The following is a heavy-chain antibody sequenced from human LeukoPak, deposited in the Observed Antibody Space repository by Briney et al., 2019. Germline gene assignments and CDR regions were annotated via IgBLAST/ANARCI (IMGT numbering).Heavy chain of an antibody. V-gene: IGHV1-18*01. Sequence: GASVKVSCKASGYTFTSYGISWGRLAHGQGLEWMGWISANNGNSNYAQNLQGSVTMTTNTYTKTAYMELRSLRTDDTAVYYCARETDYFAGSGVDYWGQGTLVTVSS. CDR3: ARETDYFAGSGVDY. CDR1: GYTFTSYG. CDR2: ISANNGNS. J-gene: IGHJ4*02. D-gene: IGHD3-9*01.